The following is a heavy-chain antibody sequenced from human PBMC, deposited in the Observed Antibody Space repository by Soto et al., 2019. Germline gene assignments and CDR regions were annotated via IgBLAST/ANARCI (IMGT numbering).Heavy chain of an antibody. Sequence: SETLSLTCAVYGRSFSGYYWSWIRQPPGKGLEWIGEINHSGSTNYNPSLKSRVTISVDTSKNQFSLKLSSVTAADTAVYYCARTYYYYGMDVWGQGTTVTVSS. J-gene: IGHJ6*02. CDR2: INHSGST. CDR1: GRSFSGYY. V-gene: IGHV4-34*01. CDR3: ARTYYYYGMDV.